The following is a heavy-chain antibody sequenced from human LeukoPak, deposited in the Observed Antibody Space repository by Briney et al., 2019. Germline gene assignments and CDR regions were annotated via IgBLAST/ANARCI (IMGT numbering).Heavy chain of an antibody. CDR3: ARDNGENYHTAFDY. CDR2: IHGDGRTT. D-gene: IGHD2-8*01. J-gene: IGHJ4*02. Sequence: PGGSLRLSCAASGFTFSSYSMNWVRQAPGKGLVWVSRIHGDGRTTTYADSVKGRFTISRDNAKNTLYLQMNSLRAEDTAVYYCARDNGENYHTAFDYWGQGTLVTVSS. CDR1: GFTFSSYS. V-gene: IGHV3-74*01.